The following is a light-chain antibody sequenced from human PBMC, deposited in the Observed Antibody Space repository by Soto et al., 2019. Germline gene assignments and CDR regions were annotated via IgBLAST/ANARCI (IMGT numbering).Light chain of an antibody. V-gene: IGKV3-11*01. CDR2: DAS. CDR1: QNINNW. Sequence: EIELTQSPATLSLSPGERATLSCRASQNINNWLAWYQQKPGQTPRLLIYDASTRATDIPARFSGSGSGTDFTLTISGLEPEDFAVYYCQQLVTWPGTFGGGTKVEIK. CDR3: QQLVTWPGT. J-gene: IGKJ4*01.